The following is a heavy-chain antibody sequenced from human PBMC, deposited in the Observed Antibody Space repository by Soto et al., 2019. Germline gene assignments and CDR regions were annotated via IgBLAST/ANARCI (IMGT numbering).Heavy chain of an antibody. J-gene: IGHJ4*02. CDR2: TSYDGSNK. CDR1: GFTFSSFA. CDR3: AGVYYGGNSVNNY. V-gene: IGHV3-30-3*01. Sequence: PRRSLRLACVVYGFTFSSFAMSWVRQAPGKGLEWVAATSYDGSNKYYADSVKGRFIISRDNSKKTLDLLLNTLRAEDTAVYYCAGVYYGGNSVNNYWGQGTPVTVSS. D-gene: IGHD2-8*01.